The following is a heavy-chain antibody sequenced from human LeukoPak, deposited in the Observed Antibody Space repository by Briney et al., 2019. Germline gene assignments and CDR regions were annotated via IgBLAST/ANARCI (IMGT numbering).Heavy chain of an antibody. Sequence: PSETLSLTCSVSGDSVTKYYWSWIRQPPGKGLEWIGYVSYDGTTNYTPSLRSRVIMAVDTAINNMSLRLTSVTAADTAVYYCARLDCHGDGCYNHWGQGTLVTVSS. CDR3: ARLDCHGDGCYNH. CDR2: VSYDGTT. J-gene: IGHJ4*02. V-gene: IGHV4-59*08. D-gene: IGHD2-21*01. CDR1: GDSVTKYY.